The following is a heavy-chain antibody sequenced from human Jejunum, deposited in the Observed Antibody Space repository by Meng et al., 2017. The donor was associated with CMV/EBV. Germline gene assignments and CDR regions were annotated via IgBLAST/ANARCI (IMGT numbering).Heavy chain of an antibody. CDR3: ARGIIIVPNAYYFDS. D-gene: IGHD2/OR15-2a*01. CDR1: FPFSNHG. Sequence: FPFSNHGMNWVRQAPGKGLEWVASISPSSSSIYYADSVKGRFTISRDNTKKSLYLQMNSLRAEDTAVYYCARGIIIVPNAYYFDSWGQGTRVTVSS. V-gene: IGHV3-21*01. J-gene: IGHJ4*02. CDR2: ISPSSSSI.